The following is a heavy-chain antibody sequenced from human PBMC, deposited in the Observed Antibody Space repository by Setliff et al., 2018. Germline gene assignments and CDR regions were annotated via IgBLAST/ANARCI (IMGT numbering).Heavy chain of an antibody. Sequence: SETLSLTCTVSGGSISSGDYYWSWIRQPPGKGLEWIGYIYYSGSTYYNPSLKSRVTISVDTPKNQFSLKLSSVTAADTAVYYCARVEITMARGVIAADAFDIWGQGTMVTVSS. CDR3: ARVEITMARGVIAADAFDI. CDR2: IYYSGST. D-gene: IGHD3-10*01. CDR1: GGSISSGDYY. V-gene: IGHV4-30-4*08. J-gene: IGHJ3*02.